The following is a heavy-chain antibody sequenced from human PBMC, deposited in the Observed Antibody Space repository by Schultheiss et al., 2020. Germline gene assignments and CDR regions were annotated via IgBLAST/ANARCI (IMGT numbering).Heavy chain of an antibody. Sequence: GESLKISCKASGYTFTSYDINWVRQAPGQGLEWMGIINPSGGSTSYAQKFQGRVTMTRNTSISTAYMELSSLRSEDTAVYYCARGISPFDPWGQGTLVTGSS. CDR2: INPSGGST. V-gene: IGHV1-8*01. D-gene: IGHD3-3*02. CDR3: ARGISPFDP. CDR1: GYTFTSYD. J-gene: IGHJ5*02.